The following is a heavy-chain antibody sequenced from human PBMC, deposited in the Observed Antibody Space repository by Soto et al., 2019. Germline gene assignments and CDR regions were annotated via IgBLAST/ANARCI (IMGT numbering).Heavy chain of an antibody. Sequence: QVQLVQSGGEVKKPGASVKVSCKASGYTFTNYGISWVRQAPGQGLEFMGWINVYNGNTKYAQKVQGRVTMTTDTSTSTAYMELRSLRSDDTAVYYCARGVGSGSYYNQYNWFDPWGQGTLVTVSS. V-gene: IGHV1-18*01. CDR3: ARGVGSGSYYNQYNWFDP. CDR1: GYTFTNYG. J-gene: IGHJ5*02. D-gene: IGHD3-10*01. CDR2: INVYNGNT.